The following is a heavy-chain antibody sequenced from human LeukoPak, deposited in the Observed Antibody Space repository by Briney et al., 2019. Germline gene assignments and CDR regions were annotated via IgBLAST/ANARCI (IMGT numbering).Heavy chain of an antibody. Sequence: PSETLSLTCTVSGGFISSGGYYWSWIRQHPGKGLEWIGYIYYSGSTYYNPSLKSRVTISVDTSKNQFSLKLSSVTAADTAVYYCARVVHGWFDPWGQGTLVTVSS. J-gene: IGHJ5*02. CDR1: GGFISSGGYY. V-gene: IGHV4-31*03. CDR2: IYYSGST. CDR3: ARVVHGWFDP.